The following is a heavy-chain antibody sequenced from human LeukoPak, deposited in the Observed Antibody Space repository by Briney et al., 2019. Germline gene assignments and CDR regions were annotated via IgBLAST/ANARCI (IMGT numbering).Heavy chain of an antibody. CDR1: GGTFSSYT. CDR2: IIPILGIA. J-gene: IGHJ6*02. Sequence: ASVKVSCKASGGTFSSYTISWVRQAPGQGLEWMGRIIPILGIANYAQKFRGRVTITADKSTSTAYMELSSLRSEDTAVYYCARDQPLYYYYGMDVWGQGTTVTVSS. CDR3: ARDQPLYYYYGMDV. V-gene: IGHV1-69*10.